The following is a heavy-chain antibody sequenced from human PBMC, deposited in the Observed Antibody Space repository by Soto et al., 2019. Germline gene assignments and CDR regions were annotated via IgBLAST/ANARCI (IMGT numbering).Heavy chain of an antibody. Sequence: ASVKVSCKASGYTFTRDGGSWVRQAPGQGLEWMGWISAYNGNTNYAQKHQGRVTMTTDTSTSTAYMELRSLRSDDTAVYYCAILSYYDILTGYPAFYFDYWGQGTLVTVSS. CDR3: AILSYYDILTGYPAFYFDY. V-gene: IGHV1-18*01. J-gene: IGHJ4*02. CDR2: ISAYNGNT. D-gene: IGHD3-9*01. CDR1: GYTFTRDG.